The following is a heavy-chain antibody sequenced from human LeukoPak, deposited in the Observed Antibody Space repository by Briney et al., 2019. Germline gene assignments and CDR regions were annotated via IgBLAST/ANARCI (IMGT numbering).Heavy chain of an antibody. CDR1: GFTFTNYW. Sequence: GGSLRLSCAASGFTFTNYWMIWVRQAPGKGLEWVANINQDGSETNYADSVKGRFTTSRDNAMNSLYLQMNSLRAGDTALYYCARDRSVAGQPDRFAHWGQGTLVTVSS. CDR3: ARDRSVAGQPDRFAH. CDR2: INQDGSET. D-gene: IGHD6-19*01. V-gene: IGHV3-7*01. J-gene: IGHJ4*02.